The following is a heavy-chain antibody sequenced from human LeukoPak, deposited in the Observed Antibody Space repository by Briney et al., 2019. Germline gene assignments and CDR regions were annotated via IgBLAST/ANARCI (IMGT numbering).Heavy chain of an antibody. V-gene: IGHV3-30*18. CDR1: GFTFSSYG. D-gene: IGHD3-10*01. Sequence: PGGSLRLSCAASGFTFSSYGMHWVRQAPGKGLEWVAVISYDGSNKYYADSVKGRFTISRDNSKNTLYLQMNSLRAEDTAVYYCAKVGWDGSGSLWAFDIWGQGTMVTVSS. J-gene: IGHJ3*02. CDR3: AKVGWDGSGSLWAFDI. CDR2: ISYDGSNK.